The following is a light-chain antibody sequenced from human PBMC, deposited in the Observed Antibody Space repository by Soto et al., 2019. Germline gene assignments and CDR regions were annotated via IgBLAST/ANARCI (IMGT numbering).Light chain of an antibody. CDR2: GAS. CDR3: QQYDSSWT. CDR1: QSVSSY. V-gene: IGKV3-20*01. J-gene: IGKJ1*01. Sequence: EIVLTQSAATLSLSPGERATLSCRASQSVSSYLAWYQQKPGQAPRLLIYGASSRATGIPDRFSGSGSGTDFTLTISRLEPEDFAVYYCQQYDSSWTFGQGTKVDIK.